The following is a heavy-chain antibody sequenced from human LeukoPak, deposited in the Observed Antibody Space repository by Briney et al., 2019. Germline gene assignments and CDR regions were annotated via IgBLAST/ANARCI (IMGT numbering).Heavy chain of an antibody. CDR2: INHSGST. CDR1: GGSFSGYY. D-gene: IGHD6-13*01. V-gene: IGHV4-34*01. CDR3: ARRSRAAAGTGFDP. Sequence: SETLSLTCAVYGGSFSGYYWSWIRQPPGKGLEWIGEINHSGSTNYNPSLKSRVTISVDTSKNQFSLKLSSVTAADTAVYYCARRSRAAAGTGFDPWGQGTLVTVSS. J-gene: IGHJ5*02.